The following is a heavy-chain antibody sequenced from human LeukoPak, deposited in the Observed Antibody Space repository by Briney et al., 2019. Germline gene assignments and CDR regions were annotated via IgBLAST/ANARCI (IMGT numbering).Heavy chain of an antibody. CDR1: GYTFTGYY. D-gene: IGHD2-21*01. V-gene: IGHV1-2*02. Sequence: ASVKVSCKASGYTFTGYYIHWVRQAPGQGLEWMGWINPNSGDTNYPQKFQGRVTMTRDTSISTAYMEQSRLRSDDTAVYYCARAYTIAASRRDMDVWGKGTTVTVSS. CDR3: ARAYTIAASRRDMDV. CDR2: INPNSGDT. J-gene: IGHJ6*04.